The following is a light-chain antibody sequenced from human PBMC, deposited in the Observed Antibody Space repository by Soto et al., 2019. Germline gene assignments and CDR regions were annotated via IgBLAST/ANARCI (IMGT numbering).Light chain of an antibody. CDR2: DVS. J-gene: IGLJ3*02. V-gene: IGLV2-11*01. CDR3: CSYAGSYSLV. CDR1: SSDVGGYNY. Sequence: QSVLTKPRSVSGSPGQSVTISCTGTSSDVGGYNYVSWYQQHPGKAPKLMIYDVSKRPSGVPDRFSGSKSGNTASLTISGLQAEDEADYYCCSYAGSYSLVFGGGTTLTVL.